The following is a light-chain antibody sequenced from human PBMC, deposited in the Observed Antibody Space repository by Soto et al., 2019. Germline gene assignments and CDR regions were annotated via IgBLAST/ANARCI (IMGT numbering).Light chain of an antibody. Sequence: EIVLTQSPGTLSLSPGDIATLYCRAIQSVSISNLPWYKQKRGQSPRLLIYGASSRATGIPDRFSGSGSGPDFTVTISRMEPEDFAVYYCPQYNNGXPWTCGQVTKV. V-gene: IGKV3-20*01. CDR3: PQYNNGXPWT. J-gene: IGKJ1*01. CDR2: GAS. CDR1: QSVSISN.